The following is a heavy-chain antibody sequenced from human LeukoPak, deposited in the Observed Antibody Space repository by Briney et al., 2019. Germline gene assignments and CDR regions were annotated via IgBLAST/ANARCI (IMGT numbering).Heavy chain of an antibody. Sequence: PGGSLRLSCTVSGFSFHYWMAWVRQAPGKGLEWVSVIYSGGSTYYADSVKGRFTISRDNSKNTLYLQMNSLRAEDTAVYYCARDVYGDYGMDVWGQGTTVTVSS. D-gene: IGHD4-17*01. CDR1: GFSFHYW. CDR3: ARDVYGDYGMDV. CDR2: IYSGGST. J-gene: IGHJ6*02. V-gene: IGHV3-53*01.